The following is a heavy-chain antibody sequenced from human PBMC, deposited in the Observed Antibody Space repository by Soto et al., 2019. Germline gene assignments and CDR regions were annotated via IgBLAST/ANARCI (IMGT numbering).Heavy chain of an antibody. CDR2: IIPIFGTA. CDR1: GGTFSSYA. CDR3: ARAFVVVAATPYYFDY. V-gene: IGHV1-69*01. J-gene: IGHJ4*02. D-gene: IGHD2-15*01. Sequence: QVQLVQSGAEVKKPGSSVKVSCKASGGTFSSYAISWVRQAPGQGLEWMGGIIPIFGTANYAQKFQGRVTITADESTSTAYMELSSLRSEDTALYYCARAFVVVAATPYYFDYWGQGPLVTVSS.